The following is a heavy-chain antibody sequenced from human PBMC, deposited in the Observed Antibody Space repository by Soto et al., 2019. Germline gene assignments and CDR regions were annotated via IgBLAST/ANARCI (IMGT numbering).Heavy chain of an antibody. V-gene: IGHV1-18*04. J-gene: IGHJ6*02. D-gene: IGHD2-2*01. CDR1: GYTFTSYG. CDR3: ATFYCSSTSCPIYYYYGMDV. Sequence: GASVKVSCKASGYTFTSYGISWVRQAPGQGLEWMGWISAYNGNTNYAQKLQGRVTMTTDTSTSTAYMELRSLRSDDTAVYYCATFYCSSTSCPIYYYYGMDVWGQGTTVTVSS. CDR2: ISAYNGNT.